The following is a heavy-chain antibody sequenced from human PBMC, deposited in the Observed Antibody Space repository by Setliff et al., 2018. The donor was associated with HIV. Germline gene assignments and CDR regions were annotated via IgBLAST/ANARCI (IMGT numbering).Heavy chain of an antibody. J-gene: IGHJ3*02. Sequence: SCEASGFTFSSYSFHWVRQAPGKGLEWVTLISHDGNNKFYAPSVKGRFTISRDNSKDTVSLQMTSLTSEDTAMYYCARDRVEAERGAFDIWGQGTMVTVSS. CDR3: ARDRVEAERGAFDI. CDR1: GFTFSSYS. D-gene: IGHD3-10*01. V-gene: IGHV3-30*01. CDR2: ISHDGNNK.